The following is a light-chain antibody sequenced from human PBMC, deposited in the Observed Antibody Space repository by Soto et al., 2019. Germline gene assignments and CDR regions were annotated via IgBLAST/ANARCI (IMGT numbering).Light chain of an antibody. CDR1: QSILYSSNSKNC. CDR2: WTS. V-gene: IGKV4-1*01. Sequence: DIVMTQSPDSLAVSLGERATINCNSSQSILYSSNSKNCLAWYQQKPGQPPKLLIFWTSTRESGVPDRFSGSGSGTHFTLTINNLQAEDVDVYQCQHYYSNPPTFGQGAKVDIK. CDR3: QHYYSNPPT. J-gene: IGKJ1*01.